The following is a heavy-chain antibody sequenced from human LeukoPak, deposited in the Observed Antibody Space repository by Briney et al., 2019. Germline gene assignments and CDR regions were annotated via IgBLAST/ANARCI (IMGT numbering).Heavy chain of an antibody. CDR3: ARNGGGPYTYGYVDY. CDR1: GYTFISYG. V-gene: IGHV1-18*01. D-gene: IGHD5-18*01. CDR2: ISAYNGNT. J-gene: IGHJ4*02. Sequence: ASVKVSCKASGYTFISYGITWVRQAPGQGLERMGWISAYNGNTIYEQKLQGRVTMTTDTSTSTAYMELRSLRSDDTAVYYCARNGGGPYTYGYVDYWGQGTLVTVSS.